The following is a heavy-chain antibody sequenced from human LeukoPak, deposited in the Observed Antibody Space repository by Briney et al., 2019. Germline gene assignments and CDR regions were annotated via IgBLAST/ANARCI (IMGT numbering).Heavy chain of an antibody. J-gene: IGHJ4*02. Sequence: ASVKVSCKASGYTFTSYAMNWVRQAPGQGLEWMGWINTNTGNPTYAQGFTGGFVLSLHTSFSTAYLQISSLKAEDTAVYCCARTQSVAGIDYWGQGTLVTVP. CDR2: INTNTGNP. D-gene: IGHD6-19*01. CDR3: ARTQSVAGIDY. CDR1: GYTFTSYA. V-gene: IGHV7-4-1*02.